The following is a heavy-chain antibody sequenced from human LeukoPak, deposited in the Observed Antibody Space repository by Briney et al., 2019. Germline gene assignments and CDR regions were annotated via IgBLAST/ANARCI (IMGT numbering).Heavy chain of an antibody. CDR3: ARDRDPGYYDISGYRRVNAFDI. J-gene: IGHJ3*02. D-gene: IGHD3-22*01. CDR2: ISSSGSTK. V-gene: IGHV3-48*03. Sequence: GGSLRLSCAASGFTFSSYEMNWVRQAPGKGLEWVSYISSSGSTKYYADSVKGRFTISRDNAKNSLYLQMNSLRAEDTAVYYCARDRDPGYYDISGYRRVNAFDIWGQGTMVTVSS. CDR1: GFTFSSYE.